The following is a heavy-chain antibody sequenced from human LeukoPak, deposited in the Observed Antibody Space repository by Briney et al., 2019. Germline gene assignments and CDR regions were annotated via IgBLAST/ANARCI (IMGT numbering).Heavy chain of an antibody. J-gene: IGHJ5*02. V-gene: IGHV1-46*01. CDR3: ARDPIAAAGTENWFDP. Sequence: GASVKVSCKASGYTFTSYYMHWVRQAPGQGLEWMGIINPSGGSTSYAQKFQGRVTMTRDMSTSTVYMELSSLRSEDTAVYYCARDPIAAAGTENWFDPRGQGNLVTVSS. CDR2: INPSGGST. D-gene: IGHD6-13*01. CDR1: GYTFTSYY.